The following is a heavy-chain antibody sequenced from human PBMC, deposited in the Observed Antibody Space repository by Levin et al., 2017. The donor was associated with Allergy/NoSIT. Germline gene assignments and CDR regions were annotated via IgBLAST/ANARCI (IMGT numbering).Heavy chain of an antibody. CDR3: ARDRAYDYYFDY. D-gene: IGHD5-12*01. J-gene: IGHJ4*02. Sequence: GESLKISCAASGFTFSSYSMNWVRQAPGKGLEWVSSISSSSSYIYYADSVKGRFTISRDNAKNSLYLQMNSLRAEDTAVYYCARDRAYDYYFDYWGQGTLVTVSS. CDR1: GFTFSSYS. V-gene: IGHV3-21*01. CDR2: ISSSSSYI.